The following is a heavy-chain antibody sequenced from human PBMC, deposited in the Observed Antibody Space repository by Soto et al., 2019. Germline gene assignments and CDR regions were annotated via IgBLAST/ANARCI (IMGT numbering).Heavy chain of an antibody. CDR2: ISSSSSYI. D-gene: IGHD4-17*01. V-gene: IGHV3-21*01. CDR3: AGDQFYGDYFDY. CDR1: GFTFSSYS. Sequence: PGGSLRLSCAASGFTFSSYSMNWVRQAPGKGLEWVSSISSSSSYIYYADSVKGRFTISRDNAKNSLYLQMNSLRAEDTAVYYCAGDQFYGDYFDYWGQGTLVTVSS. J-gene: IGHJ4*02.